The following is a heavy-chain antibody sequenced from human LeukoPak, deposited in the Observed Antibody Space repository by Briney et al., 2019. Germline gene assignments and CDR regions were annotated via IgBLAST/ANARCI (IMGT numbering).Heavy chain of an antibody. J-gene: IGHJ4*02. CDR1: GFIFSSYA. D-gene: IGHD2-15*01. CDR2: ISDTGNT. Sequence: GGSLRLSCAASGFIFSSYAMSWVRQAPEKGLEWVSAISDTGNTYHADSVKGRFTISRDSSKNTLFLQMNRLRPEDAAVYYCAKAPVTTCRGAFCYPFDYWGLGTLVTVSS. V-gene: IGHV3-23*01. CDR3: AKAPVTTCRGAFCYPFDY.